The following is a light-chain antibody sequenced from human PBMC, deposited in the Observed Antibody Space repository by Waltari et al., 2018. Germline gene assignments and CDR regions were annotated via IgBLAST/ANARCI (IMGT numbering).Light chain of an antibody. J-gene: IGKJ4*01. Sequence: ETVLTQSPATLSLPPGERATLSCRASEDVSIYLAWYQQKPGQAPRLLIYDASNRATGNPTRFSGSGSGTDCTLTISSLEPEDLALYYCRQRRNWPPLTVGGGTKVE. CDR1: EDVSIY. CDR2: DAS. CDR3: RQRRNWPPLT. V-gene: IGKV3-11*01.